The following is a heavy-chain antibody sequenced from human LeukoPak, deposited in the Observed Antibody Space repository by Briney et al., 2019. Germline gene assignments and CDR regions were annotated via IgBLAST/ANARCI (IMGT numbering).Heavy chain of an antibody. V-gene: IGHV3-64*01. D-gene: IGHD5-18*01. J-gene: IGHJ4*02. CDR1: GFTFSSYA. CDR3: ARAEVGGYGYNY. Sequence: GRSLRLSCAASGFTFSSYAMHSVRQAPGKGLEYVSAISSNGGSTYYANSVKGRFTISRDNSKNTLYLQMGSLRAEDMAVYYCARAEVGGYGYNYWGQGTLVTVSS. CDR2: ISSNGGST.